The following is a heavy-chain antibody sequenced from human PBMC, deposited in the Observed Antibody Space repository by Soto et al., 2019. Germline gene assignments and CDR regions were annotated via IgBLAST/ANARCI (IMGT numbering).Heavy chain of an antibody. CDR3: AREVRDTAVADFDY. CDR1: GFTFSSYS. D-gene: IGHD5-18*01. Sequence: EVQLVESGGGLVQPGGSLRLSCAASGFTFSSYSMNWVRQAPGKGLDWISYISSSSSTMHYADSVKGRFTISSDNAKNSLYLQINSLRDEDTAVYYCAREVRDTAVADFDYWGQGTLVTVSS. V-gene: IGHV3-48*02. J-gene: IGHJ4*02. CDR2: ISSSSSTM.